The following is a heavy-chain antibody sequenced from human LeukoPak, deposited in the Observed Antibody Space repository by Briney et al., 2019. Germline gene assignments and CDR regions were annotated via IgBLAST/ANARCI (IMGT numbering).Heavy chain of an antibody. CDR3: ARDLEAAAGKEFDY. CDR1: GYTFSGHY. D-gene: IGHD6-13*01. CDR2: FNPNSGDT. V-gene: IGHV1-2*02. Sequence: GASVKVSCKASGYTFSGHYIHWVRQAPGQGLEWMGWFNPNSGDTDYAQKFQGRVTMTRDTSISTAYMELSRLRSDDTAVYYCARDLEAAAGKEFDYWGQGTLVTVSS. J-gene: IGHJ4*02.